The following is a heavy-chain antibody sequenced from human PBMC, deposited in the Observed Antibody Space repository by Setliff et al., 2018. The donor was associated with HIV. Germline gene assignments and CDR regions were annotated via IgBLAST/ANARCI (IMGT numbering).Heavy chain of an antibody. D-gene: IGHD1-26*01. J-gene: IGHJ4*02. CDR2: IGRGVGNT. V-gene: IGHV1-3*01. Sequence: ASVKVSCKASGGTFNNYAISWVRQAPGQSFEWMGSIGRGVGNTEFSEKFQGRVTFNRDISANTVYMDLTSLNDEDTAVYYCARGAWKEQLFAYWGQGTPVTVSS. CDR1: GGTFNNYA. CDR3: ARGAWKEQLFAY.